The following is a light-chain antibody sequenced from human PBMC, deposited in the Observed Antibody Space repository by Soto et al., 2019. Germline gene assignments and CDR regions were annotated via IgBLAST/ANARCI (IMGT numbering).Light chain of an antibody. V-gene: IGLV1-40*01. Sequence: QSVLTQPPSVSGAPGQRVTISCTGSSSNIGAGYDVHWYQQLPGTAPKLLIYGNSNRPSGVPDRFSGSKSGTSASLAITGLQAEDEADYYCQSDDSSLSAVVFGGGTKLTLL. CDR2: GNS. J-gene: IGLJ2*01. CDR1: SSNIGAGYD. CDR3: QSDDSSLSAVV.